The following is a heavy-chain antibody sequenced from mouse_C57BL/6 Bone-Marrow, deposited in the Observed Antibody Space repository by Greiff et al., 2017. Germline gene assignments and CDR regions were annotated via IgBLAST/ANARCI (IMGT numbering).Heavy chain of an antibody. J-gene: IGHJ2*01. CDR1: GYTFTDYN. D-gene: IGHD2-2*01. CDR3: ARFPLYGYDVGRGYYFDY. Sequence: VQLQQSGPELVKPGASVKIPCKASGYTFTDYNMDWVKQSHGKSLEWIGDINPNNGGTIYNQKFKGKATLTVDKSSSTAYMELRSLTSEDTAVYYCARFPLYGYDVGRGYYFDYGGQGTTLTVSS. V-gene: IGHV1-18*01. CDR2: INPNNGGT.